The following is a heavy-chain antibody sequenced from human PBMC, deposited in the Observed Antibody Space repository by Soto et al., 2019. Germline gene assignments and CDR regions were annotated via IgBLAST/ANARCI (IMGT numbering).Heavy chain of an antibody. D-gene: IGHD5-12*01. V-gene: IGHV4-34*02. Sequence: QELLQQWGAGLLKPSETLSLTCAVNGGSFSDYNWSWIRQPPGKRLEWIGEINNSGGTNYNPSLKSRVTISVDPSQNEFSLRFTSVTAADTAIYYCARGVATIRDWGQGTLVTVSS. CDR1: GGSFSDYN. CDR3: ARGVATIRD. J-gene: IGHJ4*02. CDR2: INNSGGT.